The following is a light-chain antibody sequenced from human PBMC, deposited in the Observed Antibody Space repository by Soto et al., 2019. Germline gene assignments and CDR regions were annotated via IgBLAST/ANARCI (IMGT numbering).Light chain of an antibody. CDR3: SSYTSGSTWV. Sequence: QSALTQPASVSGSPGQSITISCTGTSSDVGGYNYVSWYQQHPDKAPKLMIYEVSNRPSGVSNRFSGSKSGNTASLTISGLQAEDEDDYYCSSYTSGSTWVFGGGTKVTVL. V-gene: IGLV2-14*01. J-gene: IGLJ3*02. CDR2: EVS. CDR1: SSDVGGYNY.